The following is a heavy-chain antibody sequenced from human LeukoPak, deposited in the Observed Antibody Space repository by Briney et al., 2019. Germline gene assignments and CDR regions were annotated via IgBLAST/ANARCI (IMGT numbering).Heavy chain of an antibody. CDR2: ISYIGST. D-gene: IGHD4-17*01. V-gene: IGHV4-59*11. Sequence: SETLSLTCTVSGDSMNSHYWSWIWQPPGKGLEWIGYISYIGSTNYNPSLKSRVTISVDTSKNQFSLRLSSVTAADTAVYYCARDPTTVTKGLDIWGQGTMVTVSS. J-gene: IGHJ3*02. CDR1: GDSMNSHY. CDR3: ARDPTTVTKGLDI.